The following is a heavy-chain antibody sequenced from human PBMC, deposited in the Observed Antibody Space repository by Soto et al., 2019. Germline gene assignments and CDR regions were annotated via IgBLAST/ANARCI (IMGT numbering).Heavy chain of an antibody. CDR2: MTGSGGDI. CDR3: AKDAVYGDGLWLAAN. J-gene: IGHJ4*02. V-gene: IGHV3-23*01. D-gene: IGHD2-21*02. CDR1: GFTFSIYA. Sequence: EVQLLESGGGLVQPGESLRLSCAASGFTFSIYAMMWVRQPPGKGQEWVAGMTGSGGDIRYADSVKGRFTISKDNSKNTQYLQMNSLRAGDTAMYYCAKDAVYGDGLWLAANWGQGTLVTVSS.